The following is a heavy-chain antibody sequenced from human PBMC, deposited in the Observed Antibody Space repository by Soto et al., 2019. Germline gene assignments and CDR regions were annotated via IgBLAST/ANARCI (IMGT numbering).Heavy chain of an antibody. V-gene: IGHV4-34*01. CDR3: ARDKITGLFDY. Sequence: SETLSLTCAVYGGSFSGYYWTWIRQPPGTGLEWIGEINHSGSTNYNPSLKSRVTISVETSKNQFSLRLTSVTAADTAVYYCARDKITGLFDYWGQGTLVTVPQ. J-gene: IGHJ4*02. D-gene: IGHD2-8*02. CDR2: INHSGST. CDR1: GGSFSGYY.